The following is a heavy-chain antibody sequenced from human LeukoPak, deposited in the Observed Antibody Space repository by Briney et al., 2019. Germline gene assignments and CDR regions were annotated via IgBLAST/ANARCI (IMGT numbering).Heavy chain of an antibody. CDR1: GFTFSSYW. CDR3: AKVPVFGVVTHYFNY. Sequence: GGSLRLSCAASGFTFSSYWMHWVRQAPGKGLVWVSRINSDGSSTSYADSVKGRFTISRDNSKNTLYLQMNSLRAEDTAVYYCAKVPVFGVVTHYFNYWGQGTLVTVSS. V-gene: IGHV3-74*01. J-gene: IGHJ4*02. D-gene: IGHD3-3*01. CDR2: INSDGSST.